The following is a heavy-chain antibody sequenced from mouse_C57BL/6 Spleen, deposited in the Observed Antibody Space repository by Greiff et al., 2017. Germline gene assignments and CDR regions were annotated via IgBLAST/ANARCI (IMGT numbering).Heavy chain of an antibody. CDR3: ARSDSSGYYAMDY. V-gene: IGHV14-3*01. CDR2: IDPADGNP. Sequence: VQLQQSVAELVRPGASVKLSCTASGFNIKNTYMHWVKQRPEQGLEWIGRIDPADGNPKYAPKFQGKATITADTSSNTAYLQHSSLTSEDTAIYYCARSDSSGYYAMDYGGQGTSVTVSS. CDR1: GFNIKNTY. J-gene: IGHJ4*01. D-gene: IGHD3-2*02.